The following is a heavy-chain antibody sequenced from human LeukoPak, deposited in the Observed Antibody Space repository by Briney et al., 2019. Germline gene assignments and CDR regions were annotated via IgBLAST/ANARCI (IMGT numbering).Heavy chain of an antibody. CDR2: ISGSGGST. D-gene: IGHD6-19*01. V-gene: IGHV3-23*01. CDR3: AKVAAVAGSKRILFDY. J-gene: IGHJ4*02. CDR1: GFTFSSYA. Sequence: HPGGSLRLSCAASGFTFSSYAMSWVRQAPGKGLEWVSAISGSGGSTYYADSVKGRFTISRDNSKNTLYLQMNSLRAEDTAVYYCAKVAAVAGSKRILFDYWGQGTLVTVSS.